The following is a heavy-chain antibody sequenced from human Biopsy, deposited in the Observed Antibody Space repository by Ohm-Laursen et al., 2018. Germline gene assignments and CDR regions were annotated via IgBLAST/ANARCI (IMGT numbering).Heavy chain of an antibody. Sequence: TLSLTCAVSGVSINTGGYYWTWIRQHPGTGLEWIGYIHYSGNTLYNPSLKSRLTISVDTSRNQFSLKLNSVTAADTAVYYCARRPYGGTRYWYFDLWGQGTLVIVSS. J-gene: IGHJ2*01. CDR1: GVSINTGGYY. CDR2: IHYSGNT. CDR3: ARRPYGGTRYWYFDL. D-gene: IGHD4-23*01. V-gene: IGHV4-31*11.